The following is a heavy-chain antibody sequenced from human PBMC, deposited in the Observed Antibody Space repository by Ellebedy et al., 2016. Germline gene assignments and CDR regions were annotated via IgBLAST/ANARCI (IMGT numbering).Heavy chain of an antibody. Sequence: HTGGSLRLSCAASGFTYNTYWMHWVRQGLGKGLVWVSYISPDGTNTKYADSVKGRFTISRDNAKNTVSLEINSLQADDTGVYYCARGGGYRKDYWGQGTLVTVPS. D-gene: IGHD1-14*01. V-gene: IGHV3-74*01. CDR2: ISPDGTNT. CDR1: GFTYNTYW. CDR3: ARGGGYRKDY. J-gene: IGHJ4*02.